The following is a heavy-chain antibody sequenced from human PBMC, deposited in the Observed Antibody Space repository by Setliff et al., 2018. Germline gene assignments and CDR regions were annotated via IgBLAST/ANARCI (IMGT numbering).Heavy chain of an antibody. CDR3: ARARSGDYSDSTGYLDY. CDR2: IYSKADGGKT. D-gene: IGHD3-22*01. J-gene: IGHJ4*02. V-gene: IGHV3-15*01. Sequence: GGSLRLSCAASGFTFSNDWMSWVRQAPGKGLEWLGRIYSKADGGKTDYATSVKGRFTISRDNAKNSLYLQMNSLRTDDTAVYYCARARSGDYSDSTGYLDYWGQGTLVTVSS. CDR1: GFTFSNDW.